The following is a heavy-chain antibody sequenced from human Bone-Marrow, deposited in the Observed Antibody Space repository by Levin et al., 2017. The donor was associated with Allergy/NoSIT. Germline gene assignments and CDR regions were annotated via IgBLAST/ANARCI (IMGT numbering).Heavy chain of an antibody. V-gene: IGHV3-15*01. CDR3: ATDQSPNFYDF. J-gene: IGHJ4*02. Sequence: GGSLRLSCAASGFTFSDTWMTWVRQAPGKGLEWVGRIKSKTDGETTDFAAPVRGRFTISRDDSKNTVYLQMNSLKIEDTAVYYCATDQSPNFYDFWGQGTLLTVSS. D-gene: IGHD2/OR15-2a*01. CDR1: GFTFSDTW. CDR2: IKSKTDGETT.